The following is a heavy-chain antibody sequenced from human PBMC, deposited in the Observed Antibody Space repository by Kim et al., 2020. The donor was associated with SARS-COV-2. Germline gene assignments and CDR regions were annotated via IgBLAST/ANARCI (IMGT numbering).Heavy chain of an antibody. CDR2: ISSTSSTI. V-gene: IGHV3-48*04. D-gene: IGHD3-16*02. Sequence: GGSLRLSCAASGFTFSRYSMNWVRQAPGKGLEWVSYISSTSSTIYYADSVRGRFTISRDNAKNSLYLQMNSLRADDTAVYYCARASGGFFVGRYYFDYWGQGTLVTVSS. J-gene: IGHJ4*02. CDR1: GFTFSRYS. CDR3: ARASGGFFVGRYYFDY.